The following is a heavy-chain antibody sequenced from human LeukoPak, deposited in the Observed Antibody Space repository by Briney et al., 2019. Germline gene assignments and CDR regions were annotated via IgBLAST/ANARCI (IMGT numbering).Heavy chain of an antibody. V-gene: IGHV4-61*01. CDR2: IYYSGST. Sequence: SETLSLTCTVSGGSVSGGSYYWSWIRQPPGKGLEWIGYIYYSGSTNYNPSLKSRVTISVDTSKNQFSLKLSSVTAADTAVYYCARVIRILTGYSPQGGWFDPWGQGTLVTVSS. CDR1: GGSVSGGSYY. J-gene: IGHJ5*02. D-gene: IGHD3-9*01. CDR3: ARVIRILTGYSPQGGWFDP.